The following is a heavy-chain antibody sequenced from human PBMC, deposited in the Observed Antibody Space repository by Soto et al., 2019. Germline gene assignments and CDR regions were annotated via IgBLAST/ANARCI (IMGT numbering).Heavy chain of an antibody. Sequence: GGSLRLSCAASGFTFSSYGMHWARQAPGKGLEWVAVISYDGSNKYYADSVKGRFTISRDNSKNTLYLQMNSLRAEDTAVYYCAKFLAKDYDFWSGYYYYYYGMDVWGQGTTVTVSS. CDR1: GFTFSSYG. V-gene: IGHV3-30*18. D-gene: IGHD3-3*01. J-gene: IGHJ6*02. CDR3: AKFLAKDYDFWSGYYYYYYGMDV. CDR2: ISYDGSNK.